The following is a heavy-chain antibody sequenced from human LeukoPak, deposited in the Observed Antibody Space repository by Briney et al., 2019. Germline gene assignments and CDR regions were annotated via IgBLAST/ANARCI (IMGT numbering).Heavy chain of an antibody. CDR1: GYRFTDYW. V-gene: IGHV5-51*01. CDR3: ARGAAGTTTDYYYFGLDV. D-gene: IGHD1-7*01. J-gene: IGHJ6*02. Sequence: GESLKISCKGSGYRFTDYWIGWVRQIPGKGLEWMGIIYPGDSDTRYSPSFQGQVTISDDKSINTAHLQWSSLKASDTAMYYCARGAAGTTTDYYYFGLDVWGQGTTVRVSS. CDR2: IYPGDSDT.